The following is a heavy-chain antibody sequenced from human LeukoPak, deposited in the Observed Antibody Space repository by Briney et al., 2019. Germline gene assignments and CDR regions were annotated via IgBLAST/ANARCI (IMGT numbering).Heavy chain of an antibody. CDR1: GGSISSYY. D-gene: IGHD5-24*01. CDR3: ARGRDGYNYYYYGMDV. J-gene: IGHJ6*02. V-gene: IGHV4-59*01. Sequence: PSETLSLTRTVSGGSISSYYWSWIRQPPGKGLEWIGYIYYSGSTNYNPSLKSRVTISVDTSKNQFSLKLSSVTAADTAVYYCARGRDGYNYYYYGMDVWGQGTTVTVSS. CDR2: IYYSGST.